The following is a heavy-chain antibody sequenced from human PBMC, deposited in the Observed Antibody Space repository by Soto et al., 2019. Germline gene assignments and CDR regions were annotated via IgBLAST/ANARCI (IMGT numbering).Heavy chain of an antibody. CDR3: ARDHYYGSGSYYSLPDYYYYGMDV. V-gene: IGHV6-1*01. CDR2: TYYRSKWYN. J-gene: IGHJ6*02. Sequence: SQTLSLTCAISGDSVSSNSAAWNWIRQSPSRGLEWLGRTYYRSKWYNDYAVSVKSRITINPDTSKNQFSLQLNSVTPEDTAVYYCARDHYYGSGSYYSLPDYYYYGMDVCGQGTTVTVSS. CDR1: GDSVSSNSAA. D-gene: IGHD3-10*01.